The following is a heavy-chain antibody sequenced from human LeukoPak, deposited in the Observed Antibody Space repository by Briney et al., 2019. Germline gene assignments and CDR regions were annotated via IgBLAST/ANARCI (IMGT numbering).Heavy chain of an antibody. Sequence: PSETLSLTCTVSGGPMRNYFWNWVRQPAGEGLEWIGRISTGGSTDYNPSLESRLTMSVDTSKNQFSLRLSSVTAADTAVYYCARDGSSSWPFDFWGQGTLVTVSS. J-gene: IGHJ4*02. CDR1: GGPMRNYF. D-gene: IGHD6-13*01. CDR2: ISTGGST. CDR3: ARDGSSSWPFDF. V-gene: IGHV4-4*07.